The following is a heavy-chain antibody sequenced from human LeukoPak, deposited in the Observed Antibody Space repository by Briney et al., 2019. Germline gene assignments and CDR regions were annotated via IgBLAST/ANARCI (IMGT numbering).Heavy chain of an antibody. CDR3: ASGYGDYSPDY. Sequence: ASVKVSCKASEFTFTGYYVHWVRQAPGQGLEWMGWINPNNGGTNYAQKFQGRVTMTRDTSISTAYMELSRLRSDDTAVYYCASGYGDYSPDYWGQGTLVTVSS. J-gene: IGHJ4*02. V-gene: IGHV1-2*02. CDR2: INPNNGGT. CDR1: EFTFTGYY. D-gene: IGHD4-17*01.